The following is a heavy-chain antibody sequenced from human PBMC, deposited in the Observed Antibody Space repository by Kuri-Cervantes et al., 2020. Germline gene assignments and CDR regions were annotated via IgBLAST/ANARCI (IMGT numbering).Heavy chain of an antibody. CDR3: ARAMVRGVIQCPGY. D-gene: IGHD3-10*01. CDR2: FDPEDGET. J-gene: IGHJ4*02. V-gene: IGHV1-24*01. Sequence: ASVKVSCKVSGYTLTELSMHWVRQAPGKGLEWMGGFDPEDGETIYAQKFQGWVTMTRDTSISTAYMELSRLRSDDTAVYYCARAMVRGVIQCPGYWGQGTLVTVSS. CDR1: GYTLTELS.